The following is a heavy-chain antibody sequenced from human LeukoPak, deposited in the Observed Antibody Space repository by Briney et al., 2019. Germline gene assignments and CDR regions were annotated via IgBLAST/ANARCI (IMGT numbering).Heavy chain of an antibody. CDR1: GFTFSSYA. V-gene: IGHV3-23*01. D-gene: IGHD6-13*01. Sequence: PGGSLRLSCAASGFTFSSYAMSWVRQAPGKGLEWVSAISGSGGSTYYADSVKGRFTISRDNSKNTLYLQMNSLSAEDTAVYHCAKNLGQLLAYFEYWGQGILVSVSS. J-gene: IGHJ4*02. CDR2: ISGSGGST. CDR3: AKNLGQLLAYFEY.